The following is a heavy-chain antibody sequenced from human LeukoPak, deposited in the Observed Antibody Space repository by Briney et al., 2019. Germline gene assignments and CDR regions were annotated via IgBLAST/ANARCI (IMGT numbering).Heavy chain of an antibody. CDR1: GSTFIHHN. Sequence: ASVTLSCKASGSTFIHHNIHHLRQAPGHGLEWMGWINPSGDDTNYAQKFQGRVTMTRDTSISTVYMELTRLRSDDPAVYYCVRIYRGPDYGGRGTVVTVSS. CDR2: INPSGDDT. CDR3: VRIYRGPDY. J-gene: IGHJ4*02. V-gene: IGHV1-2*02. D-gene: IGHD3-10*01.